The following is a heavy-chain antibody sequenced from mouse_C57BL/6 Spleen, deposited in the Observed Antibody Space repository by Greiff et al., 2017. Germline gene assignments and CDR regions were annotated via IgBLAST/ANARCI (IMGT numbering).Heavy chain of an antibody. D-gene: IGHD1-1*01. CDR3: ARSGYYGSSYWFAY. V-gene: IGHV1-9*01. J-gene: IGHJ3*01. CDR2: ILPGSGST. Sequence: LMEPGASVTLSCKATGYTFTGYWIEWVKQRPGHGLEWIGEILPGSGSTNYNEKFKGKATFTADTSSNTAYMQLSSLTTEDAAIYYCARSGYYGSSYWFAYWGQGTLVTVSA. CDR1: GYTFTGYW.